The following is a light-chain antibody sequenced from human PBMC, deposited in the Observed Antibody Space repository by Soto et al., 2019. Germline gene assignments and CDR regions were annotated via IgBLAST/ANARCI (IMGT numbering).Light chain of an antibody. CDR3: QQYNNWPPMYT. CDR1: QSVSSN. V-gene: IGKV3-15*01. Sequence: EIVMAQSPATLSVSPGERATLSCRASQSVSSNLAWYQQKPGQPPRLLIYGASTRATGIPARFSGSGSGTEFTLTIRSLQSEDFAVYYCQQYNNWPPMYTFGQGTKLEIK. CDR2: GAS. J-gene: IGKJ2*01.